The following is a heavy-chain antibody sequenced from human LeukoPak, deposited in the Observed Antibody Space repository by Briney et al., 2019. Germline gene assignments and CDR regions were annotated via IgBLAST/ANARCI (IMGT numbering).Heavy chain of an antibody. CDR2: VNPNSGNR. CDR3: ARGTISGSRSFDP. J-gene: IGHJ5*02. Sequence: GASVKVSCKASGYTFTNYDINGVRQATGQGLEWMGWVNPNSGNRGYAQKFQGRLTITRNTSISTAYLDLSSLRSDDTAVYYCARGTISGSRSFDPWGQGTLVTVSS. CDR1: GYTFTNYD. D-gene: IGHD3-9*01. V-gene: IGHV1-8*03.